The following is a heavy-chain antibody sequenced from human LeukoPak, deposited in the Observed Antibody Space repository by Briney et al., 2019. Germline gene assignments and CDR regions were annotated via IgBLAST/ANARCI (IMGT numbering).Heavy chain of an antibody. CDR2: INHSGST. V-gene: IGHV4-34*01. CDR3: ARQRARIQLWSPARYFDY. J-gene: IGHJ4*02. Sequence: SETLSLTCAVYGGSFSDYYWSWIRQPPGKGLEWIGEINHSGSTNYNPSLKSRVTLSVDTPKNQFSLKLSSVTAADTAVYYCARQRARIQLWSPARYFDYWGQGTLVTVSS. CDR1: GGSFSDYY. D-gene: IGHD5-18*01.